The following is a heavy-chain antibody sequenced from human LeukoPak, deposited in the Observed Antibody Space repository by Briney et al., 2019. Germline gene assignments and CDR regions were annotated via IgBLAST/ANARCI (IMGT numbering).Heavy chain of an antibody. J-gene: IGHJ4*02. CDR2: VYYSGGT. CDR3: ARFLEDYEGTRIDH. V-gene: IGHV4-59*08. CDR1: GGSINSYF. Sequence: SETLSLTCTVSGGSINSYFWSWIRQPPGKGLEWIGYVYYSGGTNYNPSLKSRVTISVDTSKNQFSLKLKSVTAADTAVYYCARFLEDYEGTRIDHWGQGTLVTVSS. D-gene: IGHD3-3*01.